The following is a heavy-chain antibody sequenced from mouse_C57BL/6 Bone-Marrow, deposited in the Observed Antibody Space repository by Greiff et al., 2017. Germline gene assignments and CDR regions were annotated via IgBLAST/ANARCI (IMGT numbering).Heavy chain of an antibody. J-gene: IGHJ1*03. D-gene: IGHD1-1*01. Sequence: QVQLQQPGAELVMPGASVKLSCKASGYTFTSYWMHWVKQRPGQGLEWIGEIDPSDSYTNYNQKFKGKSTLTVDKSSSTAYMPLSSLTSEDSAVYYCARSIATQYFDVGGTGTTVTGSA. V-gene: IGHV1-69*01. CDR1: GYTFTSYW. CDR2: IDPSDSYT. CDR3: ARSIATQYFDV.